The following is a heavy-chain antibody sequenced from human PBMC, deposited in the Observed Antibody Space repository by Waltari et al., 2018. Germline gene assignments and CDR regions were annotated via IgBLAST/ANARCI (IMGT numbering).Heavy chain of an antibody. J-gene: IGHJ5*02. V-gene: IGHV7-4-1*02. D-gene: IGHD2-15*01. Sequence: QVQLVQSGSELKKPGASVKVSCKASGYTLTGYGLHWVRQAPGQGLEWMGWINTNTGNPTYAQGFRRRFVFSLDTSVSTAYLQISSLKAEDTAVYYCARDGYCSGGTCGWFDPWGQGTLVTVSS. CDR2: INTNTGNP. CDR3: ARDGYCSGGTCGWFDP. CDR1: GYTLTGYG.